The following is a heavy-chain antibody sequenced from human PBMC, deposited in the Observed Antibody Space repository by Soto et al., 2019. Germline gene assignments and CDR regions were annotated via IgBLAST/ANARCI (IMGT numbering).Heavy chain of an antibody. CDR3: VRDTMRASAAASLDY. V-gene: IGHV3-48*03. J-gene: IGHJ4*02. CDR2: IRVSVNII. Sequence: WGSLRLSCAASGFTFSTYEFNCVRQAPWMGPEWISYIRVSVNIIKYAESVKGRFTISRDNAENPLHLHMSNLRVDDTALYFCVRDTMRASAAASLDYWGQGTQVTVSS. CDR1: GFTFSTYE. D-gene: IGHD2-2*01.